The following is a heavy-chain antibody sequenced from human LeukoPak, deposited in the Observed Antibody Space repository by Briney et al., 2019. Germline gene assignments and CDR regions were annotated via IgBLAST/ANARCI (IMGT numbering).Heavy chain of an antibody. Sequence: SVKVSCKASGGTFSSYAISWVRQAPGQGLEWMGWISAYNGNTNYAQKFQGRVTITADESTSTAYMELSSLRSEDTAVYYCARDRSSSSGDSIDYWGQGTLVTVSS. CDR2: ISAYNGNT. CDR1: GGTFSSYA. CDR3: ARDRSSSSGDSIDY. V-gene: IGHV1-69*13. D-gene: IGHD6-6*01. J-gene: IGHJ4*02.